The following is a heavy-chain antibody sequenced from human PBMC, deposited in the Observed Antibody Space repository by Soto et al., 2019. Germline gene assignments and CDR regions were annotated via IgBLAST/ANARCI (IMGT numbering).Heavy chain of an antibody. J-gene: IGHJ6*02. CDR3: TTVYDAALYYYDGMDV. Sequence: EVQLVESGGGLVKPGGSLRISCAASGFTFSNAWMNWVRQAPGKGLEWVGRIKSKTDGGTTDYAAPVKGRFTISRDDSKNTLYLQMNSLQTEDTAVYYCTTVYDAALYYYDGMDVWGQGTTVTVSS. D-gene: IGHD5-12*01. V-gene: IGHV3-15*07. CDR2: IKSKTDGGTT. CDR1: GFTFSNAW.